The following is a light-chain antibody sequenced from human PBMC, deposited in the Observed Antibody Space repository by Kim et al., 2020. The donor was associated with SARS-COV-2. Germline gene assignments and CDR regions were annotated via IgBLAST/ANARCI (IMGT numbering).Light chain of an antibody. CDR3: QQYGSSPRT. CDR1: QSVSSSY. V-gene: IGKV3-20*01. CDR2: GAS. J-gene: IGKJ1*01. Sequence: EIVLTQSPGTLSLSPGERATLSCRASQSVSSSYLAWYQQKPGQAPRLLIYGASIRATGIPDRFSGSGSGTDFTLTIRRLEPEDFAVYYFQQYGSSPRTFAQGTKVDIK.